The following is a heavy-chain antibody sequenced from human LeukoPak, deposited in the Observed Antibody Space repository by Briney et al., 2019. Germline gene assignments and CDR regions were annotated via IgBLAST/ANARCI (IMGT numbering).Heavy chain of an antibody. J-gene: IGHJ5*02. D-gene: IGHD6-6*01. CDR1: GGSVKSPTSY. Sequence: SETLSLTCTVSGGSVKSPTSYWSWIRQPPGKGLEWIGNVYYIGTTSYNSSLKSQVSISVDTSKNQFSLEVKSMTSEDTAVYYCARNTSSSPWFDPWGQGTLVTVSS. CDR2: VYYIGTT. CDR3: ARNTSSSPWFDP. V-gene: IGHV4-61*01.